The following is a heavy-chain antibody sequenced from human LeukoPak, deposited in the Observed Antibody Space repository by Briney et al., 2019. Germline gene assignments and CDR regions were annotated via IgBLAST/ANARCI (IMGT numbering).Heavy chain of an antibody. CDR2: INHSGST. V-gene: IGHV4-34*01. J-gene: IGHJ4*02. CDR3: ARNRDGYNSFDY. D-gene: IGHD5-24*01. CDR1: GGSFSGYY. Sequence: SETLSLTCAVYGGSFSGYYWSWIRQPPGKGLEWIGEINHSGSTNYNPSLKSRVTISVDTSKNQFSLKLSSVTAADTAVYYCARNRDGYNSFDYWAREPWSPSPQ.